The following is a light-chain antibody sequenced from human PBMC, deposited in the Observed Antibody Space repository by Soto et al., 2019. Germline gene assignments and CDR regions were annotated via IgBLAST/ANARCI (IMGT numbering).Light chain of an antibody. CDR1: SSDIGGYNY. CDR3: SSYTSTNTLI. Sequence: LTPPSSVSGSPGQSTNISCTGTSSDIGGYNYVSWFQQYPGKAPKVMIYEVTNRPSGVSNRFSGSKSGNTASLTISGLQAEDEADYYCSSYTSTNTLIFGGGTK. CDR2: EVT. V-gene: IGLV2-14*01. J-gene: IGLJ2*01.